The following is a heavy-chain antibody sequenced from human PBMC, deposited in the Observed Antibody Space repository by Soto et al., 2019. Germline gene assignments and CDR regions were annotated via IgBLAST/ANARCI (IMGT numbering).Heavy chain of an antibody. J-gene: IGHJ4*02. Sequence: GESLKISCKGSGYSFTSYWISWVRQMPGRGLEWMGRIDPRDSYTTYSPSFQGHVTISADKSFTTAYLQWSSLKASDTAMYYCPRVMHSYDSSGYRNFDSWGPGNLVPVSS. CDR2: IDPRDSYT. CDR1: GYSFTSYW. CDR3: PRVMHSYDSSGYRNFDS. V-gene: IGHV5-10-1*01. D-gene: IGHD3-22*01.